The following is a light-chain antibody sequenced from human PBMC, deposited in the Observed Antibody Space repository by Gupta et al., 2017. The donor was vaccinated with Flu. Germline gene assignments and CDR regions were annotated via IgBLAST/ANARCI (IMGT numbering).Light chain of an antibody. Sequence: IFFSRSSSNRGRDYVSWYQQVPGPAPTLLIHSNHPRPLGVPHRVPCSTSGTSASLAISSLRSDDEDDYYCTLWNYRLSASVFGTGTKVTVL. CDR2: SNH. J-gene: IGLJ1*01. CDR3: TLWNYRLSASV. CDR1: SSNRGRDY. V-gene: IGLV1-47*01.